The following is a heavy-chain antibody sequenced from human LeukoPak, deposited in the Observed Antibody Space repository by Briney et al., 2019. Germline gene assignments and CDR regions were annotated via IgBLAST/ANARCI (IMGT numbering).Heavy chain of an antibody. CDR2: ISSSSSYI. Sequence: GGSLRLSCAASGFTFSSYSMNWVRQAPGKGLEWVSSISSSSSYIYYADSVKGRFTISRDNAKNSLYLQMNSLRAEDTAVYYCASTADYDSTYYYYCYMDVWGKWTTVTVSS. J-gene: IGHJ6*03. CDR3: ASTADYDSTYYYYCYMDV. V-gene: IGHV3-21*01. D-gene: IGHD3-22*01. CDR1: GFTFSSYS.